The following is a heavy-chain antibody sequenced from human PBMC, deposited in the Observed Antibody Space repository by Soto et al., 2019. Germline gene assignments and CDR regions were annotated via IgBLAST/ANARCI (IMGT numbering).Heavy chain of an antibody. J-gene: IGHJ4*02. CDR2: IYYTGST. Sequence: SETLSLTCTVSGGSISGYYWTWIRQPPGKGLEWIGYIYYTGSTNYNPSLKSRVTISADTSKNQFSLKVNSVTAADTAVYYCARGGAYNNYFIDFDSWGQGTLVTVSS. CDR1: GGSISGYY. CDR3: ARGGAYNNYFIDFDS. V-gene: IGHV4-59*01. D-gene: IGHD4-4*01.